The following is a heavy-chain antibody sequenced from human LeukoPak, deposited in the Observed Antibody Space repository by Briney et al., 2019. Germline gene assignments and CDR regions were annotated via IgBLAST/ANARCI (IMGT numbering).Heavy chain of an antibody. D-gene: IGHD3-9*01. Sequence: GGSLRLSCAGSGFTFRSYSMNWVRQAPGKGLEWLAIIKQDGTEKHYKGSVEGRFTISRDNAKNSLHLQMNSLRAEDTAVYYCAGGSGYLITSWGQGTLVTVSS. V-gene: IGHV3-7*01. J-gene: IGHJ5*02. CDR3: AGGSGYLITS. CDR1: GFTFRSYS. CDR2: IKQDGTEK.